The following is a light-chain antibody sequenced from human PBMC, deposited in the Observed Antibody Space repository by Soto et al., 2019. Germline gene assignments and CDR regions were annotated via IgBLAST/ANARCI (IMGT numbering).Light chain of an antibody. CDR1: QGISTY. CDR2: AAS. Sequence: DIQMTQSPSSLSASVGDRVTITCRASQGISTYLAWYQQKPGKVPKLLIYAASTLQSGVPSRFSGSRSGTDFTLTISSLQPEDVATYYFQKYNSAPFTFGPGTKVDIK. CDR3: QKYNSAPFT. V-gene: IGKV1-27*01. J-gene: IGKJ3*01.